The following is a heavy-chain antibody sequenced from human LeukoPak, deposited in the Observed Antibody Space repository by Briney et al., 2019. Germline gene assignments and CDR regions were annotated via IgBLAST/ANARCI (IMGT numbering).Heavy chain of an antibody. Sequence: ASVKVSCKASGYTFTGYYMHWVRQAPGQGLEWMGWINPNSGGTNYAQKFQGRVTMTRDTSISTAYMELSRLRSDDTAVYYCARGPGYCSSTSCYGLDYWGQGTLVTVSS. D-gene: IGHD2-2*01. CDR3: ARGPGYCSSTSCYGLDY. CDR1: GYTFTGYY. V-gene: IGHV1-2*02. CDR2: INPNSGGT. J-gene: IGHJ4*02.